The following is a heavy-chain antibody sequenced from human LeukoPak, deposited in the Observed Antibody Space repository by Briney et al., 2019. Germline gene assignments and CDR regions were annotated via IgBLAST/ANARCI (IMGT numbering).Heavy chain of an antibody. V-gene: IGHV3-7*01. CDR1: GFTFSSYW. J-gene: IGHJ4*02. Sequence: GGSLRLSCAASGFTFSSYWMSWVRQAPGKGLEWVANINKDGGEKYYVDSVKGRFTISRDNAKNSLYLQMNSLRAEDTAVYYCARVDDSSGYYYVSEPYYFDYWGQGTLVTVSS. CDR2: INKDGGEK. CDR3: ARVDDSSGYYYVSEPYYFDY. D-gene: IGHD3-22*01.